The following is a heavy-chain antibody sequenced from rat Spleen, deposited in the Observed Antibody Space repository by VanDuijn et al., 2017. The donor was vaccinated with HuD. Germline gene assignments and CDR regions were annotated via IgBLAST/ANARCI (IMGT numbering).Heavy chain of an antibody. CDR3: TTQDTRDYFDY. Sequence: EVQLVESGGGLVQPEGSLKLSCAASGFAFSNYDMAWVRQAPTKGLEWVASISYDGSSTYYRDSVKGRFTISRDNAKSTLYLQMDSLRSEDTATYYCTTQDTRDYFDYWGQGVMVTVSS. CDR1: GFAFSNYD. J-gene: IGHJ2*01. D-gene: IGHD1-6*01. CDR2: ISYDGSST. V-gene: IGHV5-20*01.